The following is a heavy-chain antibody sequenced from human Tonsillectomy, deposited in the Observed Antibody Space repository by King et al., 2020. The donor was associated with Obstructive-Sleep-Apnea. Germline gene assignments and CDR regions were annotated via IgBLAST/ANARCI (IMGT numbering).Heavy chain of an antibody. CDR2: IYSIGST. D-gene: IGHD3-22*01. CDR1: AGSISTYY. Sequence: VQLQESGPGLVKPSETLSLTCTVSAGSISTYYWSWIRQPPGKGLEWIGYIYSIGSTKSNPSFKIRVTVSVDTSKNQFSRKLSSVTAADTAVYYCARHGPTMFYYDSSGYYLENWYFDLWGRGTLVTVSS. V-gene: IGHV4-59*08. J-gene: IGHJ2*01. CDR3: ARHGPTMFYYDSSGYYLENWYFDL.